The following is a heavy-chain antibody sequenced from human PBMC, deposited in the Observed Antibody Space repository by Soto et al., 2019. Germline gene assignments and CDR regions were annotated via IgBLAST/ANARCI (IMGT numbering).Heavy chain of an antibody. J-gene: IGHJ6*04. CDR3: GKDISPGGMDV. V-gene: IGHV3-9*01. Sequence: EVQLVESGGGLVQPGGSLRLSCAGSGATLQDYAMHWVRQAPGKGLEWVSGIYYNSNRIDYADSVKGRFTISRDNARNALYRKMNSRTTGDRAFYFCGKDISPGGMDVWGRGIMVTVSS. CDR1: GATLQDYA. CDR2: IYYNSNRI.